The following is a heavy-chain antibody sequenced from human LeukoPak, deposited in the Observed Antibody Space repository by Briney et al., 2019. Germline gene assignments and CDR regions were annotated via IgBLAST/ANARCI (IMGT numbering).Heavy chain of an antibody. D-gene: IGHD3-3*01. CDR2: INPSGGSA. V-gene: IGHV1-46*01. Sequence: ASVKVSCKASGYTFTNYYMHWVRQAPGQGLEWMGIINPSGGSASYAQKFQGRVTMTRDTSTSTVYMELSSLRSEDTAVYYCARTGGGGIFGVVIISQSNWFDPWGQGTLVTVSS. J-gene: IGHJ5*02. CDR3: ARTGGGGIFGVVIISQSNWFDP. CDR1: GYTFTNYY.